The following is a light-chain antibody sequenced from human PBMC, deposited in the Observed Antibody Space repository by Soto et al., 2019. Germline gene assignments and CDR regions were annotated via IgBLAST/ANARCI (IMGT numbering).Light chain of an antibody. J-gene: IGKJ2*01. CDR2: GAS. CDR1: QSISSE. V-gene: IGKV3-15*01. CDR3: QQGHNWPLT. Sequence: EIVMTQSPDTLSVSPGESATLSCRASQSISSELAWYQQKPGQPPRLLIYGASTRATGVPARFTGSGSGSDFTLTISGLQSEDFAIYYCQQGHNWPLTIGQGTRLEI.